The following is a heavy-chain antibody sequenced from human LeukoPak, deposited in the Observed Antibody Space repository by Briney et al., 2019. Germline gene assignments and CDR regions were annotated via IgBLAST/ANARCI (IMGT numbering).Heavy chain of an antibody. V-gene: IGHV3-23*01. J-gene: IGHJ4*02. CDR1: GFTFSRYA. CDR3: AKAPEYYYDCSGYYYQ. CDR2: ISWCGDNT. D-gene: IGHD3-22*01. Sequence: GGSLTLSCAASGFTFSRYAMSWARQAPGEGLEGLSAISWCGDNTYYADSVKGRFTISRDNSKNTLYLQMNSLRAEDTAVYYCAKAPEYYYDCSGYYYQWGQGTLVTVSS.